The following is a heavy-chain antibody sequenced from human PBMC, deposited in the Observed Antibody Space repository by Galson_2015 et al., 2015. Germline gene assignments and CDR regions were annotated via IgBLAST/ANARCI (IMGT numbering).Heavy chain of an antibody. D-gene: IGHD4-23*01. Sequence: SETLSLTCTVSGGSISSSSYYWGWIRQPPGKGLEWIGSIYYSGSTYYNPSLKSRVTISVDTSKNQFSLKLSSVTAADTAVYYCARHNYGGNPAGLTDFDLWGRGTLVTVSS. V-gene: IGHV4-39*01. CDR2: IYYSGST. CDR1: GGSISSSSYY. CDR3: ARHNYGGNPAGLTDFDL. J-gene: IGHJ2*01.